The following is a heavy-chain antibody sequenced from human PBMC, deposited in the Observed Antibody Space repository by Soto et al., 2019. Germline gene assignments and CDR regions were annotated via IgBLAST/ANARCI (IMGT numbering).Heavy chain of an antibody. D-gene: IGHD5-18*01. Sequence: QVQLVESGGGVVQPGRSLRLSCAVSGFTFTYYGIHWVRQAPGKGVEWVAIISSVGERKNFADSLKGRFTISRDDSKNTVYLQMNSLRDEDTAVYYWAIGGNGGYSYGEHFDYWGQGTLGSVSS. CDR3: AIGGNGGYSYGEHFDY. V-gene: IGHV3-30*03. J-gene: IGHJ4*02. CDR1: GFTFTYYG. CDR2: ISSVGERK.